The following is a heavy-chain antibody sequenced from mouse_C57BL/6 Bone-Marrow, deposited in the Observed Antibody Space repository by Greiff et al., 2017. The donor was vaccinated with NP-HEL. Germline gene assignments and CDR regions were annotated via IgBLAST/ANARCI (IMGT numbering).Heavy chain of an antibody. J-gene: IGHJ2*01. Sequence: QVQLQQPGAELVKPGASVKLSCKASGYTFTSYWMHWVKQRPGQGLEWIGNIYPSDSETHYNQKFKDKATLTVDKSSSTAYMQLSSLTSEDSAVYYCARGLGWPDYWGQGTTLTVSS. CDR1: GYTFTSYW. CDR3: ARGLGWPDY. CDR2: IYPSDSET. D-gene: IGHD4-1*01. V-gene: IGHV1-61*01.